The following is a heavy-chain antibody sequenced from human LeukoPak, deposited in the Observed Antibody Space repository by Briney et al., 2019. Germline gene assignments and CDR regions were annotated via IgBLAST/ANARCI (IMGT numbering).Heavy chain of an antibody. CDR2: VDPEDGET. J-gene: IGHJ3*02. V-gene: IGHV1-69-2*01. CDR3: ATLWELRTAAFDI. Sequence: ASVTISCKGSGYTFTDYYMHWVQQAPGKGLEWMGLVDPEDGETIYAEKFQGRVTITADTSTDTAYMELSSLRSEDTAVYYCATLWELRTAAFDIWGQGTMVTVSS. CDR1: GYTFTDYY. D-gene: IGHD1-26*01.